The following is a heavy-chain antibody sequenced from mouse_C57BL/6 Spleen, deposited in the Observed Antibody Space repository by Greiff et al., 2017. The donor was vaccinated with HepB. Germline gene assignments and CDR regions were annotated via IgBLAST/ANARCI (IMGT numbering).Heavy chain of an antibody. J-gene: IGHJ3*01. Sequence: QVQLQQPGAELVRPGSSVKLSCKASGYTFTSYWMHWVKQRPIQGLEWIGNIDPSDSETHYNQKFKDKATLTVDKSSSTAYMQLSSLTSEDSAVYYCATHPLITTVEAWFAYWGQGTLVTVSA. CDR2: IDPSDSET. V-gene: IGHV1-52*01. CDR1: GYTFTSYW. D-gene: IGHD1-1*01. CDR3: ATHPLITTVEAWFAY.